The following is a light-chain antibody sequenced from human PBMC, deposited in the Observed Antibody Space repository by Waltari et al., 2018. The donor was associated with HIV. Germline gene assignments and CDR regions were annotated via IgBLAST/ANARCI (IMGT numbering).Light chain of an antibody. CDR3: QQYGSSPQWT. V-gene: IGKV3-20*01. Sequence: EIVLMQSPGTLSLSPGERATLPCRASQSVSSSYLAWYQQKPGQAPRLLIYGASSRATGIPDRFSGSGSGTDFTLTISRLEPEDFAVYYCQQYGSSPQWTFGQGTKVEIK. CDR2: GAS. CDR1: QSVSSSY. J-gene: IGKJ1*01.